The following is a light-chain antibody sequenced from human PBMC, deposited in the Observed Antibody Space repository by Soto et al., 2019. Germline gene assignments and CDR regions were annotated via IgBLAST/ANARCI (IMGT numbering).Light chain of an antibody. CDR1: NSDVGGYNY. Sequence: QSALTQPPSASGSPGQSVTISCTGTNSDVGGYNYVSWYQQHPGKAPKLIIYEVTKRPSGIPARFSGSKSGNTASLTVSGLQADDEADYYCSSYAGSNNFNVIFGGGTKVTVL. CDR2: EVT. V-gene: IGLV2-8*01. J-gene: IGLJ2*01. CDR3: SSYAGSNNFNVI.